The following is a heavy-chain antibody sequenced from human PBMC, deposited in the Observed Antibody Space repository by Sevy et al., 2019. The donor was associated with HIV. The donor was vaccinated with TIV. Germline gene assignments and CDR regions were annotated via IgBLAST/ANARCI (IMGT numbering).Heavy chain of an antibody. CDR2: IYYSGST. CDR1: GGSISSYY. V-gene: IGHV4-59*01. J-gene: IGHJ5*02. Sequence: SETLSLTCTVSGGSISSYYWSWIRQPPGKGLEWIGYIYYSGSTNYNPSLKSRVTISVDTSKNQFSLKLSSVTAADTAVYYCARDFRYYGSGSYHWFDPWGQGTLVTVSS. CDR3: ARDFRYYGSGSYHWFDP. D-gene: IGHD3-10*01.